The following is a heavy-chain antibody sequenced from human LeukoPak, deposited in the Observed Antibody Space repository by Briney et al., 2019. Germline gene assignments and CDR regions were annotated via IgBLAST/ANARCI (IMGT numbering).Heavy chain of an antibody. CDR1: GFTFSSYW. V-gene: IGHV3-74*01. D-gene: IGHD1-7*01. J-gene: IGHJ3*02. CDR2: INTDGCST. Sequence: GGSLRLSCAASGFTFSSYWMHWVRQAPGKGLVWVSRINTDGCSTSYADSVKGRFTISRDNAKNTLYLQMNSLRAEDTAVYYCARGLNWNFVPSRDAFDIWGQGTMVTVSS. CDR3: ARGLNWNFVPSRDAFDI.